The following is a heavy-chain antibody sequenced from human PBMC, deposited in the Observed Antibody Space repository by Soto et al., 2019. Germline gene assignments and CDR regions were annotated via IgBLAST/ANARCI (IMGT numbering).Heavy chain of an antibody. Sequence: PSETLSLTCTVSGGSISSGGYYWSWIRQHPGKGLEWIGYIYYSGSTYYNPSLKSRVTISVDTSKNQFSLKLSSVTAADTAVYYCARAHWVVVAAKEYFDYWGQGTLVTVSS. CDR1: GGSISSGGYY. V-gene: IGHV4-31*03. J-gene: IGHJ4*02. CDR3: ARAHWVVVAAKEYFDY. CDR2: IYYSGST. D-gene: IGHD2-15*01.